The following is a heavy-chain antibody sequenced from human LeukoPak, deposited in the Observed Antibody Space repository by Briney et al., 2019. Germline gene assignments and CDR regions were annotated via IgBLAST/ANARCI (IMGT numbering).Heavy chain of an antibody. Sequence: SETLSLTCTVSGGSISSYYWSWVRQPPGKGLEWIGEIYHNGSTNYNPSLKSRVTISVDKSKNQFSLKLSSVTAADTAVYYCARVGGLGYCSSTSCQTFDYWGQGTLVTVSS. J-gene: IGHJ4*02. D-gene: IGHD2-2*01. CDR1: GGSISSYY. CDR3: ARVGGLGYCSSTSCQTFDY. CDR2: IYHNGST. V-gene: IGHV4-4*02.